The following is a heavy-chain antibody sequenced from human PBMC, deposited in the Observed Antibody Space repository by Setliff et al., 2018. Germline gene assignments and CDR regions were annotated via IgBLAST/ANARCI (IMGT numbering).Heavy chain of an antibody. Sequence: SVKVSCKASGYTFSNYGVPWVRQAPGQGLEWMGWVTVYNGNTKYAQNLQGRLTLTTDISTSTAYMELGSLTTDDTAVYYCARVESMVRGKNILRHFDYWGQGIQVTVSS. CDR2: VTVYNGNT. D-gene: IGHD3-10*01. CDR1: GYTFSNYG. CDR3: ARVESMVRGKNILRHFDY. V-gene: IGHV1-18*01. J-gene: IGHJ4*02.